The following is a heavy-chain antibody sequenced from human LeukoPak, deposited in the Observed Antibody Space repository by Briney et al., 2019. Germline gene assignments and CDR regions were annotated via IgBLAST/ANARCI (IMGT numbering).Heavy chain of an antibody. CDR3: ARSVTTLAAAGLFDY. CDR2: ISSSGSTI. CDR1: GFTFSDYY. Sequence: PGGSLRLSCAASGFTFSDYYMSWIRQAPGKGLEWVSYISSSGSTIYYADSVKGRFTISRDNAKNSLYLQMNSLRAEDTAVYYCARSVTTLAAAGLFDYWGQGTLVTVSS. V-gene: IGHV3-11*01. D-gene: IGHD6-13*01. J-gene: IGHJ4*02.